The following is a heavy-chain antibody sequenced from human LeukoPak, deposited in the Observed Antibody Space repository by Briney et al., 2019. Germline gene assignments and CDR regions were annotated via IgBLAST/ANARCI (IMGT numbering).Heavy chain of an antibody. Sequence: GGSLRLSCAASGFTVSSNYMSWVRQAPGKGLEWVSSISSSSSYIYYADSVKGRFTISRDNAKNSLYLQMNSLRAEDTAVYYCARVSGDSSGYYYVFDAFDIWGQGTMVTVSS. V-gene: IGHV3-21*01. J-gene: IGHJ3*02. CDR3: ARVSGDSSGYYYVFDAFDI. CDR2: ISSSSSYI. D-gene: IGHD3-22*01. CDR1: GFTVSSNY.